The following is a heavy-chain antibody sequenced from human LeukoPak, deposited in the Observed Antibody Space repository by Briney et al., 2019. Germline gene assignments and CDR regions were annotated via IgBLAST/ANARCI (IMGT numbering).Heavy chain of an antibody. CDR2: ISYDGSNK. J-gene: IGHJ4*02. V-gene: IGHV3-30-3*01. CDR1: GFTFSSYA. CDR3: ARDRASSACFDY. D-gene: IGHD1-26*01. Sequence: PGGSLRLSCAASGFTFSSYAMHWVRQAPGKGLEWVAVISYDGSNKYYADSVKGRFTISRDNSKNTLYLQMNSLRAEDTAVYYCARDRASSACFDYWGQGTLVTVSS.